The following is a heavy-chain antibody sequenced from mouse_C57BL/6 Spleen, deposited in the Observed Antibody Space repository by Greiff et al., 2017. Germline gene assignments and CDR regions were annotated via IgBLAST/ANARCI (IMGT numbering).Heavy chain of an antibody. Sequence: VQLQQSGAELVRPGTSVRGSSRASDSAFPISLLGGVTQRPGQRLELIGVINPGSGGTNYNEKFKGKATLTADKSSSTAYMQLSSLTSEDSAVYFCARNYGPLAYWGQGTLVTVSA. J-gene: IGHJ3*01. D-gene: IGHD1-1*02. CDR1: DSAFPISL. CDR2: INPGSGGT. V-gene: IGHV1-54*01. CDR3: ARNYGPLAY.